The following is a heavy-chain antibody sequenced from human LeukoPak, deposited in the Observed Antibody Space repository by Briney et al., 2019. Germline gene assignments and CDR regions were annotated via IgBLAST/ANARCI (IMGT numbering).Heavy chain of an antibody. V-gene: IGHV3-30*02. Sequence: PGGSLRLSCAASGFTFSDSPMHWVRQAPGKGLEWVTFIRSDGSNKYYADSVKGRFTISRDNSKNTLYLQMNSLRAEDTAVYYCAKLGIQLWLLADDYWGQGTLVTVSS. CDR3: AKLGIQLWLLADDY. CDR1: GFTFSDSP. D-gene: IGHD5-18*01. CDR2: IRSDGSNK. J-gene: IGHJ4*02.